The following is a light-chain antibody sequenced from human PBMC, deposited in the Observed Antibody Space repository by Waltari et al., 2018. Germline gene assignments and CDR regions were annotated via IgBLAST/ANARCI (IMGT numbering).Light chain of an antibody. CDR3: QQYYRSRT. J-gene: IGKJ1*01. Sequence: DIVMTQSPDSLAVSLGERATINCKSSQSLLYNSNDKNYLAWYQQKPGQPPKLLIDWASTRESGVPDRFSGSGSGTDFTLTISSLQAEDVAIYYCQQYYRSRTFGRGTKVEIK. CDR2: WAS. V-gene: IGKV4-1*01. CDR1: QSLLYNSNDKNY.